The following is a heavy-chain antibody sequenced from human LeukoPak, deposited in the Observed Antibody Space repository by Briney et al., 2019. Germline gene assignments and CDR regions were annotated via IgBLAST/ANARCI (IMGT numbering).Heavy chain of an antibody. Sequence: GGSLRLSCAASGFTFSSYAMSWVRQAPGKGLEWVSAISGSGGSTYYADSVKGRFTISRDNSENTLYLQMNSLRAEDTAVYYCAKDVYYYGSGSYSYYYYYYMDVWGKGTTVTVSS. CDR2: ISGSGGST. V-gene: IGHV3-23*01. J-gene: IGHJ6*03. D-gene: IGHD3-10*01. CDR3: AKDVYYYGSGSYSYYYYYYMDV. CDR1: GFTFSSYA.